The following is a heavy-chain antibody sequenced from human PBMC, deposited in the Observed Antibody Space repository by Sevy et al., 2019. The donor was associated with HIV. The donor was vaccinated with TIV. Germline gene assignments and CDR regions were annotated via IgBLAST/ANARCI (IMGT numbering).Heavy chain of an antibody. CDR3: ARDMDTAIVTSDAFDF. CDR2: IWYDGSNK. J-gene: IGHJ3*01. D-gene: IGHD5-18*01. CDR1: GFTFSSYG. Sequence: GGSLRLSCAASGFTFSSYGMHWVRQAPGKGLEWVAVIWYDGSNKYYADSVKGRFTISTDNSKNTLYLQMNSLRAEDTAVYYCARDMDTAIVTSDAFDFWGQGTMVTVSS. V-gene: IGHV3-33*01.